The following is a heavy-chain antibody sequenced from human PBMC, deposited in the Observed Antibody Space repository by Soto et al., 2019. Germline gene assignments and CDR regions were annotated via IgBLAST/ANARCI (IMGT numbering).Heavy chain of an antibody. Sequence: SVKVSCKASGGTFSSYAISWVRQAPGQGLEWMGGIIPIFGTANYAQKFQGRVTITADESTSTAYMELSSLRSEETALYYCASTSATTVTPVEGMDVWGQGTTVTVSS. V-gene: IGHV1-69*13. CDR2: IIPIFGTA. J-gene: IGHJ6*02. D-gene: IGHD4-17*01. CDR3: ASTSATTVTPVEGMDV. CDR1: GGTFSSYA.